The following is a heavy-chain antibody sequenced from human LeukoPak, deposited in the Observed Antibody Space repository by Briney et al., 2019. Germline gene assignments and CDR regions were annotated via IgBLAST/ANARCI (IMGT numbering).Heavy chain of an antibody. CDR1: GGSISSYY. J-gene: IGHJ4*02. D-gene: IGHD3-22*01. V-gene: IGHV4-59*12. CDR2: IYYSGST. CDR3: ARDRHSSGYYGGYYFDY. Sequence: KPSETLSLTCTVSGGSISSYYWSWIRQPPGKGLEWIGYIYYSGSTNYNPSLKSRVTISVDTSKNQFSLKLSSATAADTAVYYCARDRHSSGYYGGYYFDYWGQGTLVTVSS.